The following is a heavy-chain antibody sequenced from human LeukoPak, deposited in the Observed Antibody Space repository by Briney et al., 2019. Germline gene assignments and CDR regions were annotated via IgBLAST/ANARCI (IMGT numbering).Heavy chain of an antibody. V-gene: IGHV4-61*05. CDR2: IHYSGST. CDR1: GGSISSSSYY. CDR3: ARGGYYGSGNDFRFDP. J-gene: IGHJ5*02. Sequence: SETLFLTCTVSGGSISSSSYYWGWIRQPPGKGLEWIGYIHYSGSTNYKPSLKSRITISVDTSKNQFSLKLSSVSAADTAVYYCARGGYYGSGNDFRFDPWGQGTLVTVSS. D-gene: IGHD3-10*01.